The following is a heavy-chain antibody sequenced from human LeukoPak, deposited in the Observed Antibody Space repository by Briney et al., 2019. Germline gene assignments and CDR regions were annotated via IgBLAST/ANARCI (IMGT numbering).Heavy chain of an antibody. V-gene: IGHV1-2*02. CDR2: INPNSGDT. Sequence: ASVKVSCKASGYTFTGYYRHWVRQAPGQGLEWMGWINPNSGDTNYAQKFQGRVTMTRDTSISTAYMELSRLRSDDTAVYYCARGFYYGSGSYYNGGHAFDIWGQGTMVTVSS. D-gene: IGHD3-10*01. CDR3: ARGFYYGSGSYYNGGHAFDI. CDR1: GYTFTGYY. J-gene: IGHJ3*02.